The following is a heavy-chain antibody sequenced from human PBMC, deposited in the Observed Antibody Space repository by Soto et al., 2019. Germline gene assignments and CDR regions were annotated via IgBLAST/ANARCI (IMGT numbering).Heavy chain of an antibody. CDR2: ISAYNGNT. J-gene: IGHJ5*02. Sequence: ASVKVSCKASGYTFTSYGISWVRQAPGQGLEWIGWISAYNGNTNYAQKLQGRVTMTTDTSTSTAYMELRSLRAEDTAVYYCAREVGDNWFDPWGQGTLVTVSS. D-gene: IGHD3-16*01. CDR3: AREVGDNWFDP. V-gene: IGHV1-18*01. CDR1: GYTFTSYG.